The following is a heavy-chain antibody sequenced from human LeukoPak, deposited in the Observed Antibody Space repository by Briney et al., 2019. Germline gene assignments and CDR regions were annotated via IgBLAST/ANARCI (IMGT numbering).Heavy chain of an antibody. D-gene: IGHD1-26*01. J-gene: IGHJ3*02. CDR1: GFLFSSYS. Sequence: TGGSLRLSCAASGFLFSSYSMNWVRQAPGKGLEWVSAISSSSGYIFYADSVKGRFTISRDNAKNSLYLQMNSLRAEDTAVYYCARDGGLVGATHDAFDIWGQGTMVTVSS. CDR3: ARDGGLVGATHDAFDI. V-gene: IGHV3-21*01. CDR2: ISSSSGYI.